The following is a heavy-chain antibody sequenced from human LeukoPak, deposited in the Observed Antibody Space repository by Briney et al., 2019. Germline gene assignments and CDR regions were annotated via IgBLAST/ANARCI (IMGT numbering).Heavy chain of an antibody. CDR3: ARSYSGYDYLHY. CDR1: GYSFPSYW. V-gene: IGHV5-10-1*01. D-gene: IGHD5-12*01. Sequence: GESLRISCKGSGYSFPSYWITWVRPMPGKGLEWMGRIDPSDSYTNYSPSFQGHVTIPADKSISTAYLQWSSLKASDTAMYYCARSYSGYDYLHYWGQGTLVTVSS. J-gene: IGHJ4*02. CDR2: IDPSDSYT.